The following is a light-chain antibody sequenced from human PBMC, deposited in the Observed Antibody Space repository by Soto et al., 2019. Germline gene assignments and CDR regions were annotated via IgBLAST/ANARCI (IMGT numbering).Light chain of an antibody. CDR3: CSYAGSTTQTYV. Sequence: QSVLTQPASVSGSPGQSITISCTGTHSDVGSYNLVSWYQQHPGKAPKVIIYEVSERPSGVSDRFSGSKSGNTASLMISGLQAEDGADYYCCSYAGSTTQTYVFGSGTKVTVL. CDR1: HSDVGSYNL. V-gene: IGLV2-23*02. J-gene: IGLJ1*01. CDR2: EVS.